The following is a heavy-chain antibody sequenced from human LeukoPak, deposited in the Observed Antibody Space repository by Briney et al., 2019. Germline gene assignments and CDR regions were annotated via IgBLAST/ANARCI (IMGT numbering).Heavy chain of an antibody. D-gene: IGHD1-26*01. CDR1: GYTFTGHY. CDR3: ARGYALYSGRYIDFDY. Sequence: ASVKVSCKACGYTFTGHYMHWVRQAPGQGLEWMGWINPNNGGTNYAQKFQGRVTMTRDTSISTAYMELSRLRSDDTAVYYCARGYALYSGRYIDFDYWGQGTLVTVSS. V-gene: IGHV1-2*02. CDR2: INPNNGGT. J-gene: IGHJ4*02.